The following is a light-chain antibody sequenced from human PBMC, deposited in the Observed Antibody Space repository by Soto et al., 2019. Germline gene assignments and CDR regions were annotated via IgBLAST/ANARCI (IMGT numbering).Light chain of an antibody. Sequence: QSALTQPRSVSGSPGQSVTLSCTGTSSDVGGYNYVSWYQQHPGKAPKVMIYDVSRRPSGVPDRFSGSKSGNTASLTISGLQAEDEADYSCCSYAGSYTRVFGGGTRLTVL. J-gene: IGLJ3*02. CDR2: DVS. CDR1: SSDVGGYNY. V-gene: IGLV2-11*01. CDR3: CSYAGSYTRV.